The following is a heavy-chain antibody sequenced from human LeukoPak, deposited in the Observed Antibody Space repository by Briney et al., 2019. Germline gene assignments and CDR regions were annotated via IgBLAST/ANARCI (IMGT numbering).Heavy chain of an antibody. CDR2: IYYSGST. D-gene: IGHD2-15*01. J-gene: IGHJ4*02. V-gene: IGHV4-39*07. Sequence: SETLSLTCTVSGGSISSSSYYWGWLRHPPGKGLEWIGSIYYSGSTYYNPSLKGRVTISVDTSKNQFSLKLSSVTAADTAVYYCARDLGWIDYWGQGTLVTVSS. CDR3: ARDLGWIDY. CDR1: GGSISSSSYY.